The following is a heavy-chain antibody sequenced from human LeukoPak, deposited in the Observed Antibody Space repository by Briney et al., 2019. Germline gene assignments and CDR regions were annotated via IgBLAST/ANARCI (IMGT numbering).Heavy chain of an antibody. J-gene: IGHJ4*02. CDR3: ARHVDIAVHYFDY. D-gene: IGHD5-12*01. V-gene: IGHV4-59*08. Sequence: SETLSLTCTVSGGSISSYYWSWIRQPPGKGLEWIGYIYYSGSTNYNPSLKSRVTISVDTSKNQFSLKLSSVTAADTAVYYCARHVDIAVHYFDYWGQGTLVTVSS. CDR1: GGSISSYY. CDR2: IYYSGST.